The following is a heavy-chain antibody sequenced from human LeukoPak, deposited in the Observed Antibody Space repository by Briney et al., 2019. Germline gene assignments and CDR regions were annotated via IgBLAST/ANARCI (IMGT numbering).Heavy chain of an antibody. Sequence: SETLSLTYTVSGGSISSSSYYWGWIRQPPGKGLEWIGSIYYSGSTYYNPSLKSRVTISVDTSKNQFSLKLSSVTAADTAVYYCASGPRAAAGTADFQHWGQGTLVTVSS. CDR1: GGSISSSSYY. CDR2: IYYSGST. J-gene: IGHJ1*01. V-gene: IGHV4-39*07. CDR3: ASGPRAAAGTADFQH. D-gene: IGHD6-13*01.